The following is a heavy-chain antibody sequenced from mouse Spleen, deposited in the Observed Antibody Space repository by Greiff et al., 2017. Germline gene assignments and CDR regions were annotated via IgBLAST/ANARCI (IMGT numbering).Heavy chain of an antibody. CDR3: ATRATILAHWYFDV. D-gene: IGHD1-1*01. CDR2: IYPRNSNI. J-gene: IGHJ1*03. CDR1: GYTFTTYG. V-gene: IGHV1-81*01. Sequence: QVQLQQSGAELARPGASVRLSCKASGYTFTTYGVSWVKQRPGQGLEWIGEIYPRNSNIYFNEKFKGKATLTADKSSSTAYMELRSLTSEDSAVYFCATRATILAHWYFDVWGTGTTVTVSS.